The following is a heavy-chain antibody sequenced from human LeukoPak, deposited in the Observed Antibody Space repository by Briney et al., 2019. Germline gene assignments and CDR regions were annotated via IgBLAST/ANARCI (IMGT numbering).Heavy chain of an antibody. CDR3: AKDHLGYCSSTSCSPFDY. V-gene: IGHV3-30*02. CDR1: GFTVSSNY. D-gene: IGHD2-2*01. Sequence: PGGSLRLSCAASGFTVSSNYMSWVRQAPGKGLEWVAFIRYDGSNKYYADSVKGRFTISRDNSKNTLYLQMNSLRAEDTAVYYCAKDHLGYCSSTSCSPFDYWGQGTLVTVSS. CDR2: IRYDGSNK. J-gene: IGHJ4*02.